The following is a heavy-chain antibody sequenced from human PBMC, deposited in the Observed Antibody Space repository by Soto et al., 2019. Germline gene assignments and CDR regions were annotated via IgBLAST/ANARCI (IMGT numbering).Heavy chain of an antibody. J-gene: IGHJ4*02. Sequence: SETLSLTCTVSGGSISSGDYYWSWIRQPPGKGLEWIGYIYYSGSTYYNPSLKSRVTISVDTSKNQFSLKLSSVTAADTAVYYCARAPRIYVCDFDYWGQGILVTVS. CDR1: GGSISSGDYY. CDR3: ARAPRIYVCDFDY. D-gene: IGHD3-16*01. CDR2: IYYSGST. V-gene: IGHV4-30-4*01.